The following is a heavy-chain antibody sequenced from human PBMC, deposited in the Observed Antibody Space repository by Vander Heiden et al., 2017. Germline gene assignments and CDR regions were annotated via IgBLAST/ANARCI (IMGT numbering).Heavy chain of an antibody. CDR3: AKRQWLVRGWFDP. D-gene: IGHD6-19*01. CDR2: ISGTGCST. V-gene: IGHV3-23*01. Sequence: EVQLLESGGGLVQPGGSLRLYCAASGFTFSSHAMSWVRQAAGKGLEWVSAISGTGCSTYYADSVKGRFTISRDNSKNTLYLQMNSLRAEDTAVYYWAKRQWLVRGWFDPWGQGTLVTVSS. J-gene: IGHJ5*02. CDR1: GFTFSSHA.